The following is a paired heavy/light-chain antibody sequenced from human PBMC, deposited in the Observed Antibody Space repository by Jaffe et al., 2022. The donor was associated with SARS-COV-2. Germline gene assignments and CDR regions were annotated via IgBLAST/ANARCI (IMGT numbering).Heavy chain of an antibody. CDR2: MSTGDDST. V-gene: IGHV3-23*04. J-gene: IGHJ4*02. D-gene: IGHD2-2*01. Sequence: EVQLVESGGGLVQPGGSLRLSCAASGFTFNKSDMSWVRQAPGKGLEWVSGMSTGDDSTYYADSVKGRFTISRDNSKNTLYLQMNSLRAEDTAVYYCAKKPTATRLFHYWGQGTLVTVSS. CDR3: AKKPTATRLFHY. CDR1: GFTFNKSD.
Light chain of an antibody. V-gene: IGKV3-15*01. CDR1: QSVSSS. Sequence: EIIMTQSPATLSLSPGETATLSCRASQSVSSSLAWYQQKPGQAPRLLMYAASTRATGIPARFSGSGSGTEFTLTISSLQSEDFAVYYCQQYNNWPPLTFGGGTKVEIK. CDR2: AAS. CDR3: QQYNNWPPLT. J-gene: IGKJ4*01.